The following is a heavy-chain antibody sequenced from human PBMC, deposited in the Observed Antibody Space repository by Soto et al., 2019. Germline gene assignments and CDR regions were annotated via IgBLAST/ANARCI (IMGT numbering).Heavy chain of an antibody. CDR1: GYIFTAYS. CDR2: INPSGGST. CDR3: ARVGGYSYGPWPYGMDV. V-gene: IGHV1-46*01. J-gene: IGHJ6*02. Sequence: ASVKVSCKTSGYIFTAYSMHWVRQAPGQGLEWMGIINPSGGSTSYAQKFQGRVTMTRDTSTSTVYMELSSLRSEDTAVYYCARVGGYSYGPWPYGMDVWGQGTTVTVSS. D-gene: IGHD5-18*01.